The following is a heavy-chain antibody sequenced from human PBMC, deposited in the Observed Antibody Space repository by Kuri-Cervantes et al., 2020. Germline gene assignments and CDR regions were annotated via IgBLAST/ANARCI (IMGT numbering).Heavy chain of an antibody. Sequence: ASVKVSCKASGYTFTGYYMHWVRQAPGQGLEWMGWINPNSGGTNYAQKLQGRVTMTTDTSTSTAYMELRSLRSDDTAVYYCARDGGAVANDAFDIWGQGTMVTVSS. J-gene: IGHJ3*02. CDR3: ARDGGAVANDAFDI. V-gene: IGHV1-2*02. CDR2: INPNSGGT. D-gene: IGHD6-19*01. CDR1: GYTFTGYY.